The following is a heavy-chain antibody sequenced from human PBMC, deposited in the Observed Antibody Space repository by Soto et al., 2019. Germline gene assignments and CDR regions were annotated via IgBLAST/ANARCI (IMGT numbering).Heavy chain of an antibody. CDR1: GDSISSYY. CDR3: ATSGITGLHYYYGMDV. Sequence: SETLSLTCAVSGDSISSYYWSWIRLPPGKGLEWIGYIYYSGSTYYNPSLKSRVTISVDTSKNQFSLKLSSVTAADTAVYYCATSGITGLHYYYGMDVWGQGTTVTVSS. CDR2: IYYSGST. V-gene: IGHV4-59*06. D-gene: IGHD1-20*01. J-gene: IGHJ6*02.